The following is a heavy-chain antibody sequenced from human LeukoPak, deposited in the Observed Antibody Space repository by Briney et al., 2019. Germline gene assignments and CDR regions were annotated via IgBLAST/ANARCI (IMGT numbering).Heavy chain of an antibody. Sequence: GGSLRLSCAASGFTFRSYAMHWVRQAPGKGLEWVAVISDDGSRQHYADFLEGRITISRDNSKDTVSLQMSSLRTEDTAVYFCAREQSGDGWSGFDYWGQGTLVTVSS. CDR3: AREQSGDGWSGFDY. CDR2: ISDDGSRQ. J-gene: IGHJ4*02. D-gene: IGHD6-19*01. CDR1: GFTFRSYA. V-gene: IGHV3-30*15.